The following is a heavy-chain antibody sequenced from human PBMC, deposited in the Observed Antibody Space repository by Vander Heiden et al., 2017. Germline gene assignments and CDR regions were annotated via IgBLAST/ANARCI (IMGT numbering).Heavy chain of an antibody. CDR1: GGTFSSYA. CDR2: IIPIFGTA. Sequence: VKKPGSSVKVSCKASGGTFSSYAISWVRQAPGHGLEWMGGIIPIFGTANYAQTFQGRVTITADESTSPAYMELSSLRSEDTAVYYCARGRKNIVVVPAAAEYYYYGMDVWGQGTTVTVSS. D-gene: IGHD2-2*01. CDR3: ARGRKNIVVVPAAAEYYYYGMDV. J-gene: IGHJ6*02. V-gene: IGHV1-69*01.